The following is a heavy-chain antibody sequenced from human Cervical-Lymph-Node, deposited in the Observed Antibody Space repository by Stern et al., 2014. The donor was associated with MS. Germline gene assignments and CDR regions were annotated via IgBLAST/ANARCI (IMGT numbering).Heavy chain of an antibody. Sequence: PLVQSGAEVKKPGASVKVSCKASGYTFTRYYMHWVRQAPGQGLEWMGIINASGGSTRYAQKFQGRVTMTRDTSTSTVYMELSSLRSEDTAVYYCARVGGYGDSLDYWGQGTLVTVSS. J-gene: IGHJ4*02. CDR1: GYTFTRYY. CDR2: INASGGST. CDR3: ARVGGYGDSLDY. D-gene: IGHD4-17*01. V-gene: IGHV1-46*01.